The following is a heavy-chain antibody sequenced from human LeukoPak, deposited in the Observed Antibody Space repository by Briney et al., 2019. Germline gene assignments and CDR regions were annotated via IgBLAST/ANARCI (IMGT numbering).Heavy chain of an antibody. V-gene: IGHV3-23*01. CDR3: AKDPRRYDILTGYSDY. CDR1: GFTFSSYA. CDR2: ISGSGGST. D-gene: IGHD3-9*01. Sequence: GSLRLSCASSGFTFSSYAMSWVRQAPGKGLEWVSAISGSGGSTYYADSVKGRFTISRDNSKNTLYLQMNSLRAEDTAVYYCAKDPRRYDILTGYSDYWGQGTLVTVSS. J-gene: IGHJ4*02.